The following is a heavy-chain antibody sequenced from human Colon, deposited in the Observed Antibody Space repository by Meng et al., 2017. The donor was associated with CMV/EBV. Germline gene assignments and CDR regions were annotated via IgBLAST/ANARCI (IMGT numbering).Heavy chain of an antibody. CDR3: ARGGSRSYFFDN. V-gene: IGHV3-23*01. CDR2: ISGGGANT. CDR1: GFPFSTYA. Sequence: GESLKISCAGSGFPFSTYAMSWVRQAPGKGLEWVSGISGGGANTYYADSVKGRFTISRDNAKNSSSLHMNSLRAEDTAIYYCARGGSRSYFFDNWGQGTLVTVSS. D-gene: IGHD3-10*01. J-gene: IGHJ4*02.